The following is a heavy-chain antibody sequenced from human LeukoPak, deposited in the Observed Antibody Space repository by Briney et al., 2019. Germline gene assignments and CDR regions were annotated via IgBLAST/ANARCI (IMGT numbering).Heavy chain of an antibody. CDR1: GFTFSDYY. Sequence: GGSLRLSCEASGFTFSDYYMSWIRQAPGKGLEWVSYISSSSSTTYYADSVKGRFTISRDNAKNSLYLQMNSLRAEDTAVYYCVRRGLIVTEYLERWGQGTLVIVSS. D-gene: IGHD3-10*01. CDR2: ISSSSSTT. V-gene: IGHV3-11*04. J-gene: IGHJ1*01. CDR3: VRRGLIVTEYLER.